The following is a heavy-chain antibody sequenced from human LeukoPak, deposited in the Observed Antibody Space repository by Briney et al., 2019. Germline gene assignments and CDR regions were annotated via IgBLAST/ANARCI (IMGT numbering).Heavy chain of an antibody. V-gene: IGHV4-59*01. J-gene: IGHJ4*02. CDR2: IYYSGST. Sequence: SETLSLTCAVYGGSFSGYYWSWIRQPPGKGLEWIGYIYYSGSTNYNPSLKSRVTISVDTSKNQFSLKLSSVTAADTAVYYCARGDSSSFCFDYWGRGTLVTVSS. D-gene: IGHD6-6*01. CDR1: GGSFSGYY. CDR3: ARGDSSSFCFDY.